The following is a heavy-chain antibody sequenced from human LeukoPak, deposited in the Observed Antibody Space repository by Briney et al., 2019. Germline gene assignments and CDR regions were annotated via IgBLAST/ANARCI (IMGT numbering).Heavy chain of an antibody. J-gene: IGHJ4*02. V-gene: IGHV3-73*01. D-gene: IGHD3-22*01. CDR1: GFTFSGSA. CDR3: TSPTPSYYYDSSGYYPLDY. Sequence: GGSLRLSCAASGFTFSGSAMHWVRQASGKGLEWVGRIRSKANSYATAYAASVKGRFTISRDDSKNTAYLQMNSLKTEDTAVYYCTSPTPSYYYDSSGYYPLDYRGQGTLVTVSS. CDR2: IRSKANSYAT.